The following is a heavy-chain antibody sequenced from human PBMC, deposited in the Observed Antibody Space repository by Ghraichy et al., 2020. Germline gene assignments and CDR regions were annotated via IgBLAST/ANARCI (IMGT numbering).Heavy chain of an antibody. CDR1: GGSISSSRYF. CDR3: ARHDYCSGGNCVLSHSDYGMDV. J-gene: IGHJ6*02. D-gene: IGHD2-15*01. CDR2: IYYSGST. V-gene: IGHV4-39*01. Sequence: LTLTCSVSGGSISSSRYFWGWIRQPPGKGLEWIGTIYYSGSTYYNPSLKSRVTISVDTSKNQFSLKLRSVTAADTAVYYCARHDYCSGGNCVLSHSDYGMDVWGQGTSVTVSS.